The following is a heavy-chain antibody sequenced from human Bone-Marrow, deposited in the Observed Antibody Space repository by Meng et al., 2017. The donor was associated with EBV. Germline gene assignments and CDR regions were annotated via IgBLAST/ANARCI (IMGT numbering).Heavy chain of an antibody. Sequence: QVVLVRACAEETEAWYWVTGYFTSSGGTFSRDAVSWVRPGPGQGLVWLVRLIPMSGAPYYAQTFQGRVTITADESTSTNYMELSNLRSEDTAMYYCASESGRGFTPDYWGQGTLVTVSS. CDR3: ASESGRGFTPDY. CDR1: GGTFSRDA. V-gene: IGHV1-69*19. J-gene: IGHJ4*02. D-gene: IGHD3-10*01. CDR2: LIPMSGAP.